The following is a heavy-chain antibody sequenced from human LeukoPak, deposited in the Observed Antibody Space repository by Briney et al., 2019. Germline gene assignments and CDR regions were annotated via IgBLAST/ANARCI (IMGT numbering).Heavy chain of an antibody. CDR3: ARRPGYSSSWYYFDY. V-gene: IGHV4-39*01. J-gene: IGHJ4*02. Sequence: SETLSLTCTVSGGSISSSSYYWGRLRQPPGEGLEWIGSINYSGSTHYNPSLKSRVTISVDTSKNQFSLKLTSVTAADTAVYYCARRPGYSSSWYYFDYWGQGTLVTVSA. CDR1: GGSISSSSYY. CDR2: INYSGST. D-gene: IGHD6-13*01.